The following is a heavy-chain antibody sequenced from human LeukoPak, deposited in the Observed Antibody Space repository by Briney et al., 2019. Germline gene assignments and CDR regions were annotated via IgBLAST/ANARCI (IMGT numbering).Heavy chain of an antibody. CDR2: IYYSGST. CDR3: ARVPGAYCGGDCSYYFDY. V-gene: IGHV4-59*01. D-gene: IGHD2-21*02. CDR1: GGSISNKY. Sequence: SETLSLTCTVSGGSISNKYWSWIRQPPGKGLEWIGYIYYSGSTNYNPSLKSRVTILVDTSKNQFSLKLSSVTAADTAVYFCARVPGAYCGGDCSYYFDYWGQGTLVTVSS. J-gene: IGHJ4*02.